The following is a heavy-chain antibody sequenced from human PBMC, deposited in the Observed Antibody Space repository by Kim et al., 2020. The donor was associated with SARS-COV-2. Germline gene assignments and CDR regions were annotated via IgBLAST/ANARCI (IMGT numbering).Heavy chain of an antibody. Sequence: SETLSLTCTVSGGSISSYYWSWIRQPPGKGLEWIGYIYYSGSTNYNPSLKSRVTISVDTSKNQFSLKLSSVTAADTAVYYCARLYSSSWQGEFDPWGQGTLVTVSS. CDR3: ARLYSSSWQGEFDP. D-gene: IGHD6-13*01. CDR2: IYYSGST. V-gene: IGHV4-59*01. J-gene: IGHJ5*02. CDR1: GGSISSYY.